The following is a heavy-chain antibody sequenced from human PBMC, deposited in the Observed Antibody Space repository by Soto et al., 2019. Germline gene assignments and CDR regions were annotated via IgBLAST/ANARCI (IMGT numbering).Heavy chain of an antibody. D-gene: IGHD2-15*01. J-gene: IGHJ1*01. CDR3: VRGYFTTSPCSGDFQF. Sequence: GASVKVSCKTSGYTFNTYGINWVRQAPGQGLEWMGMIHPSGDTGYAQKFRGRVTMTIDTSTTTADMELRNLTSEDTAVYFSVRGYFTTSPCSGDFQFWGQGTLVTVSS. CDR1: GYTFNTYG. CDR2: IHPSGDT. V-gene: IGHV1-18*01.